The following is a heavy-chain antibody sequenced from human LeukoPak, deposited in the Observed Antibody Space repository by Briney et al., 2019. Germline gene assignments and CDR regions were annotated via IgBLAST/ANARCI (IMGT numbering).Heavy chain of an antibody. CDR2: ISGSGDNSGSGDNT. V-gene: IGHV3-23*01. CDR1: GFTFSSYG. CDR3: ARVYVATVTMIRAFDI. J-gene: IGHJ3*02. D-gene: IGHD4-17*01. Sequence: GALRLSCAASGFTFSSYGMSWVRQAPGKGLECVSRISGSGDNSGSGDNTYYADSVKGRFTISRDNAKNSLYLQMNSLRAEDTALYYCARVYVATVTMIRAFDIWGQGTMVTVSS.